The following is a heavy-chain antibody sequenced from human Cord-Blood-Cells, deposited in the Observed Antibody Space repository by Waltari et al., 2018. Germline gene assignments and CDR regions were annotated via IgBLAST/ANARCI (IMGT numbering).Heavy chain of an antibody. V-gene: IGHV4-61*01. Sequence: QVQLQESGPGLVKPSETLPLTCPVPGGSVSGGSYYWSWIRQPPGKGLEWIGYIHYSGSTNYNPSLKSRVTISVDTYKNQFSLKLSSVTAADTAVYYCARDLIAAAGLVSDGMDVWGQGTTVTVSS. J-gene: IGHJ6*02. CDR2: IHYSGST. CDR3: ARDLIAAAGLVSDGMDV. D-gene: IGHD6-13*01. CDR1: GGSVSGGSYY.